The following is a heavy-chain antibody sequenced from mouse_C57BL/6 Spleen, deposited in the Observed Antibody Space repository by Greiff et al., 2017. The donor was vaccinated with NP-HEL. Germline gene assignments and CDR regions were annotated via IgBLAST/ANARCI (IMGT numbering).Heavy chain of an antibody. D-gene: IGHD2-5*01. J-gene: IGHJ3*01. Sequence: DVMLVESGGGLVKPGGSLKLSCAASGFTFSDYGMHWVRQAPEKGLEWVAYISSGSSTIYYADTVKGRFTISRDNAKNTLFLQMTSLRSEDTAMYYCARGYSNFEGFAYWGQGTLVTVSA. CDR3: ARGYSNFEGFAY. CDR2: ISSGSSTI. CDR1: GFTFSDYG. V-gene: IGHV5-17*01.